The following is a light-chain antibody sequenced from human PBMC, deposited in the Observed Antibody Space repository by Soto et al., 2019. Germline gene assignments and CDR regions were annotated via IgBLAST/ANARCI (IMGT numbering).Light chain of an antibody. CDR1: SSDVGAYKY. CDR3: CSYAGDVTVL. J-gene: IGLJ2*01. Sequence: QSALTQPASVSGSPGQSITISCTGTSSDVGAYKYVSWYQQHPGKAPKLMIYEGRKRPSGVSNRFSGSKSGNTASLTISGLQTEDEAYYYCCSYAGDVTVLFGGGTKLTVL. CDR2: EGR. V-gene: IGLV2-23*01.